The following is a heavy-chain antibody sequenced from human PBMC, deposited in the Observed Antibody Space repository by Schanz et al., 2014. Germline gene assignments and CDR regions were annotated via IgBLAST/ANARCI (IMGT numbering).Heavy chain of an antibody. CDR1: GFTFFGSFA. D-gene: IGHD6-19*01. CDR3: AKDLISGWSGFDY. CDR2: MSGSGGST. V-gene: IGHV3-23*01. J-gene: IGHJ4*02. Sequence: EVQLLESGGGLVQPGGSLRLSCVASGFTFFGSFAMSWVRQAPGKGLEWVSGMSGSGGSTVYADSVKGRFTISRDNSKNTLYLLMNSLRAEDTAVYYCAKDLISGWSGFDYWGQGTLVTVSS.